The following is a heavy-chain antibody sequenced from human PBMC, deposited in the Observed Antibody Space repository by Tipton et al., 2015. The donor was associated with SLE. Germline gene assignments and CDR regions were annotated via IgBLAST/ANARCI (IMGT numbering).Heavy chain of an antibody. V-gene: IGHV3-30*03. J-gene: IGHJ4*02. CDR1: GFTFDSHG. CDR2: ISRGGSNK. D-gene: IGHD4-11*01. Sequence: SLRLSCAASGFTFDSHGMHWVRQAPGKGLEWVAVISRGGSNKYHADSVKGRFTISRDNARNTVYLQMNSLRVEDTAVYYCTTLTTLGDYSDSWGQGTLVTVSS. CDR3: TTLTTLGDYSDS.